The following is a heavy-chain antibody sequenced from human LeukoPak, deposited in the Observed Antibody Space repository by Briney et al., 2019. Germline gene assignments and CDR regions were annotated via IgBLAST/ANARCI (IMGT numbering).Heavy chain of an antibody. CDR3: ARENWYFDY. V-gene: IGHV1-2*02. Sequence: GASVKVSCKASGYTFTGYYMHWVRQAPGQGLEWMGWINPNSGGTNYAQEFQGRVTMTRDTSISTAYMGLSRLRSDDTAVYYCARENWYFDYWGQGTPVTVSS. J-gene: IGHJ4*02. CDR1: GYTFTGYY. CDR2: INPNSGGT.